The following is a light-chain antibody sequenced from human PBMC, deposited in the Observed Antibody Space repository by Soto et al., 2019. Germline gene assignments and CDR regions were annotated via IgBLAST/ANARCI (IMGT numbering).Light chain of an antibody. V-gene: IGKV1-5*01. J-gene: IGKJ1*01. CDR3: QHYNSFSLT. CDR2: DAS. CDR1: QSISNW. Sequence: DIQMTQSPSTLSASVGDRVIVTCRASQSISNWLAWYQQKPGKAPKLLIYDASTLEGGVPSRFRGSGSGTEFTLTINNLQTDDFATYYCQHYNSFSLTFGPGTKVDNK.